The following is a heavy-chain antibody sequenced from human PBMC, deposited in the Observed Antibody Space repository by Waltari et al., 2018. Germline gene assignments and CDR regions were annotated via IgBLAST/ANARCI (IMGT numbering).Heavy chain of an antibody. CDR1: GYTFTSYD. CDR2: MNPNSGNT. V-gene: IGHV1-8*01. D-gene: IGHD6-13*01. Sequence: QVQLVQSGAEVKKPGASVKVSCKASGYTFTSYDINWVRQATGQGPEWMGWMNPNSGNTGYAQKFQDRVTMTTNTSISTAYMELSSLTSEDTAVYYCARGAATGKGANWFEPWGQGTLVTVSS. CDR3: ARGAATGKGANWFEP. J-gene: IGHJ5*02.